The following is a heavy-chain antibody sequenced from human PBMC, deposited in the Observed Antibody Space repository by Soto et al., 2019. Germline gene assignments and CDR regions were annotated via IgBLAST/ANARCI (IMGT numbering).Heavy chain of an antibody. CDR3: ARESRFLEWLSLNWFDP. D-gene: IGHD3-3*01. J-gene: IGHJ5*02. V-gene: IGHV3-9*01. CDR1: GFTFDDYA. CDR2: ISWNSGSI. Sequence: GGSLRLSCAASGFTFDDYAMHWVRQAPGKGLEWVSGISWNSGSIGYADSVKGRFTISRDNAKNSLYLQMNSLRDEDTAVYYCARESRFLEWLSLNWFDPWGQGTLVTVSS.